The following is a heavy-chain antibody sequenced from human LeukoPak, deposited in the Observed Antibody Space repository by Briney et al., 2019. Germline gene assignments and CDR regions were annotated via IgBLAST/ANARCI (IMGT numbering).Heavy chain of an antibody. CDR3: ARGGNYWPQWWFDP. CDR1: DYSISSHYY. CDR2: MYHSGST. Sequence: SETLSLTCTVSDYSISSHYYWGWIRQPPGQGLDWIGCMYHSGSTYYNPSLKSRVTMSLDASKNQFCLELNSVTPADTAVYYCARGGNYWPQWWFDPWGRGTLVSVSS. D-gene: IGHD1-26*01. V-gene: IGHV4-38-2*02. J-gene: IGHJ5*02.